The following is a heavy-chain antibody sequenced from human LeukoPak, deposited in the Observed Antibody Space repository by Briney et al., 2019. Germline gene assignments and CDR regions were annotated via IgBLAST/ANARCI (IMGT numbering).Heavy chain of an antibody. V-gene: IGHV4-39*01. CDR1: GGSISSSSYY. CDR2: IYYSGST. J-gene: IGHJ4*02. D-gene: IGHD1-26*01. Sequence: PSETLSLTCTVSGGSISSSSYYWGWIRQPPGKGLEWIGSIYYSGSTYYNPSLKSRVTISVDTSKNQFSLKLSSVNAADTAVYYCARLGSISGSYYADYWGQGTLVTVSS. CDR3: ARLGSISGSYYADY.